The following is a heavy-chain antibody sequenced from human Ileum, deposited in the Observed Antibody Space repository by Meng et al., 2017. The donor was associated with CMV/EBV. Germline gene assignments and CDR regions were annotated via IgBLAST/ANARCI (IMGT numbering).Heavy chain of an antibody. CDR1: GYTFTDHY. V-gene: IGHV1-2*02. Sequence: QVQLVQSGAEVKMPGASLKVSCKASGYTFTDHYLHWVRQAPGQSLEWIGWINPKNGGTNYGQNFQGRVTMTSDTSISTAYMELSWLRSDDTALYYCARDIAPSGAWWFDLWGQGTLVTVFS. CDR3: ARDIAPSGAWWFDL. J-gene: IGHJ5*02. D-gene: IGHD6-13*01. CDR2: INPKNGGT.